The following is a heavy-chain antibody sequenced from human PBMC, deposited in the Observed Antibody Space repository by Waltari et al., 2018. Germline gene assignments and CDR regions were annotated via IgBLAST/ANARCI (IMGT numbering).Heavy chain of an antibody. V-gene: IGHV3-48*01. CDR1: GFRFRYYS. CDR2: ISSSVSTI. Sequence: EVQLVESGGGLVQPGGSLRLSCTASGFRFRYYSMNWVRQTPGKGLEWISYISSSVSTIYYADSVKGRFTVSRDNAKNSLYLEMNSLRAEDTAVYYCARDLLSFGQIARIVMDVWGQGTTVTVSS. J-gene: IGHJ6*02. CDR3: ARDLLSFGQIARIVMDV. D-gene: IGHD1-26*01.